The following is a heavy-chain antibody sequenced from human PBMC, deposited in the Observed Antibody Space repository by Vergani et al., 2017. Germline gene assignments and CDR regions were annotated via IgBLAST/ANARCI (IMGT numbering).Heavy chain of an antibody. CDR3: AREGYCRSTSCYENWFDP. D-gene: IGHD2-2*01. J-gene: IGHJ5*02. Sequence: QVQLVQSGAEVKKPGSSVKVSCKASGGTFSSYAISWVRQAPGQGLEWMGGIIPIFGTANYAQKFQGRVTITADESPSTAYMELSSLRSEDTAVYYCAREGYCRSTSCYENWFDPWGQGTLVTVSS. V-gene: IGHV1-69*01. CDR2: IIPIFGTA. CDR1: GGTFSSYA.